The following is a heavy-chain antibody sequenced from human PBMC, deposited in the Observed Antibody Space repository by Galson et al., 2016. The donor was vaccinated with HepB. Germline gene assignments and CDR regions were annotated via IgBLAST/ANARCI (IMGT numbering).Heavy chain of an antibody. CDR3: ARDRGSYCGGDCSDYYFDY. Sequence: SLRLSCAASGFTFSDYYMSWIRQAPGKGLEWVSYISVTSTYTNYADSVKGRFTVSRDNAKNSLYLQMNTLRAEDTAIYYCARDRGSYCGGDCSDYYFDYWGQGTLVIVSS. CDR1: GFTFSDYY. J-gene: IGHJ4*02. D-gene: IGHD2-21*02. V-gene: IGHV3-11*06. CDR2: ISVTSTYT.